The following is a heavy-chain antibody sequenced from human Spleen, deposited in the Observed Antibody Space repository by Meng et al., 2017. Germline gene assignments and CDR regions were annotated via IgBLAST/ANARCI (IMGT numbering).Heavy chain of an antibody. Sequence: QVQLQESGPGLVKPSQTLSLTCTVSGGSISNGGYYWSWIRQPPGKGLEWIGEINHSGSTNYNPSLKSRVTISVDTSKNQFSLKLSSVTAADTAVYYCARGSGGSYFAYFQHWGQGTLVTVSS. J-gene: IGHJ1*01. D-gene: IGHD1-26*01. CDR1: GGSISNGGYY. CDR3: ARGSGGSYFAYFQH. CDR2: INHSGST. V-gene: IGHV4-31*03.